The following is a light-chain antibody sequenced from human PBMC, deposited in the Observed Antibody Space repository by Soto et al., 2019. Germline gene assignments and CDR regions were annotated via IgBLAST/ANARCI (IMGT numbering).Light chain of an antibody. CDR3: QQYDKLPLT. V-gene: IGKV1-33*01. CDR1: QNIDAW. Sequence: IHMTQSPSTLSASVGDIVTITCRASQNIDAWLAWYQQKPGKAPKLLIYDASNLETGVPSRFSGSGSGADFTFTIISLQPEDIATYYCQQYDKLPLTFGGGTKVDIK. J-gene: IGKJ4*01. CDR2: DAS.